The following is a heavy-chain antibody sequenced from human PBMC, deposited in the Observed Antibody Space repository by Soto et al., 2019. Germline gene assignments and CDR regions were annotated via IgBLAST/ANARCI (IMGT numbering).Heavy chain of an antibody. CDR1: GFTVSSNY. V-gene: IGHV3-53*01. Sequence: GGSLRLSCAASGFTVSSNYMSWVRQAPGKGLEWVSVIYSGVSTYYADSVKDRFTISRDNSKNTLYLQMNGLRAEDTAVYYCARGGSRRIQLLFVFDSWGQGTPVTVSS. CDR2: IYSGVST. D-gene: IGHD5-18*01. CDR3: ARGGSRRIQLLFVFDS. J-gene: IGHJ4*02.